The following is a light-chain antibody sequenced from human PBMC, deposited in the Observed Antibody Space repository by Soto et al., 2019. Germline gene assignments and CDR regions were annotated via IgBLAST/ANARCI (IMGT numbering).Light chain of an antibody. CDR2: RAS. CDR1: QGISNY. J-gene: IGKJ1*01. CDR3: QQYCQQYYSYPWT. Sequence: AIRMTQSPSSFSASTGHRVTITCRASQGISNYLASYQQNPGKAPKLLIYRASTLQSGVPSRFSGSGSGTDFTLTISCLQSEDFATYYCQQYCQQYYSYPWTFGQGTKVDIK. V-gene: IGKV1-8*01.